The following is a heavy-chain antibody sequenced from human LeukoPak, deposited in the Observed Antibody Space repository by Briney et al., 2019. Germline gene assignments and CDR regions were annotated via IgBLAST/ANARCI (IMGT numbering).Heavy chain of an antibody. CDR1: GYSLSSGYY. CDR2: IYHSGST. J-gene: IGHJ4*02. Sequence: SETLSLTCAVSGYSLSSGYYWGWIRQPPGKGLEWIGSIYHSGSTYYNPSLKSRVTISVDTSKNQFSLKLSSVTAADTAVYYCARHGEFRVTSRFDYWGQGTLVTVSS. D-gene: IGHD3-10*01. V-gene: IGHV4-38-2*01. CDR3: ARHGEFRVTSRFDY.